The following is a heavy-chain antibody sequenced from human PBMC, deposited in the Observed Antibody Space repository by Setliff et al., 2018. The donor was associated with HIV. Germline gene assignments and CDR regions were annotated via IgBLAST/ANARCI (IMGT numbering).Heavy chain of an antibody. CDR3: ATIDGRWAPPQYYFDS. D-gene: IGHD1-26*01. J-gene: IGHJ4*02. CDR1: GGSISTGGYY. V-gene: IGHV4-31*03. Sequence: SETLSLTCTVSGGSISTGGYYWSWIRQQPGKGLEWIGYSDYNGRTYYNPSLKSRITISIDTSKNQFSLRLTSVTAADSAIYYCATIDGRWAPPQYYFDSWGLGTLVTVSS. CDR2: SDYNGRT.